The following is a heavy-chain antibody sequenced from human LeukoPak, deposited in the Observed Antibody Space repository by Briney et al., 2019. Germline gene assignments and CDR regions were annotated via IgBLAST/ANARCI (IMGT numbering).Heavy chain of an antibody. CDR3: ARSTRATLFDY. CDR1: GGSISSYY. Sequence: PSETLSLTCTVSGGSISSYYWSWIRQPPGKGLEWIGYIYYSGSTYYNPSLKSRVTISVDRSKNQFSLKLSSVTAADTAVYYCARSTRATLFDYWGQGTLVTVSS. CDR2: IYYSGST. J-gene: IGHJ4*02. V-gene: IGHV4-59*12. D-gene: IGHD5-12*01.